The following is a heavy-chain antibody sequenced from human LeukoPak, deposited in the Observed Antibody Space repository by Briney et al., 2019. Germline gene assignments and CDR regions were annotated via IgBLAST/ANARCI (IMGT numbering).Heavy chain of an antibody. J-gene: IGHJ4*02. CDR1: GGSISSGSYY. V-gene: IGHV4-61*02. Sequence: SETLSLTCTVSGGSISSGSYYWSWIRQPAGKGLEWIGRIYTSGSTNYNPSLKGRVLISVDTSKNQFSLKLSSVTAADTAVYYCASALGYCSAYSCVDYWGQGSLVTVSS. D-gene: IGHD2-15*01. CDR2: IYTSGST. CDR3: ASALGYCSAYSCVDY.